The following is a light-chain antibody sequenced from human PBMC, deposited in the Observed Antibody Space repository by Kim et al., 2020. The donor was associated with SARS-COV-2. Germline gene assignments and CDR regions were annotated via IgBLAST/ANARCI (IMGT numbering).Light chain of an antibody. J-gene: IGLJ2*01. CDR1: KLGDKY. V-gene: IGLV3-1*01. CDR3: QAWDSSTRGV. CDR2: QDS. Sequence: SPGQTASITCSGDKLGDKYACWYQQKPGQSPVLVIYQDSKRPSGIPERFSGSNSGNTATLTISGTQAMDEADYYCQAWDSSTRGVFGGGTQLTVL.